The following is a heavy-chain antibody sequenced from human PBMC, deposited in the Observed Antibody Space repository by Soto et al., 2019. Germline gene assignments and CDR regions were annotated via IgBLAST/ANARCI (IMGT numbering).Heavy chain of an antibody. D-gene: IGHD2-2*02. CDR1: GYTFTSYG. CDR3: ARAGGYCSSTSCYMNWFDP. Sequence: QVQLVQSGAEVKKPGASVKVSCKASGYTFTSYGISWVRQAPGQGLEWMGWISAYNGNTNYAQKLQCRVTMTTDTSTSTAYMELRSLRSDDPAVYYCARAGGYCSSTSCYMNWFDPWGQGTLVTVSS. V-gene: IGHV1-18*04. CDR2: ISAYNGNT. J-gene: IGHJ5*02.